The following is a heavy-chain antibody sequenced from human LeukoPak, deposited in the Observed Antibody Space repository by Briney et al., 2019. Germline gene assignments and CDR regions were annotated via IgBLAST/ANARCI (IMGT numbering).Heavy chain of an antibody. V-gene: IGHV4-30-2*01. Sequence: SETLSLTCAVSGGSISSGGYCWSWIRQPPGKGLEWIGYIYHSGSTYYNPSLKSRVTISVDGSKNQFSLKLSSVTAADTAVYSCARSDYGGDPTYDAFDLWGQGTLVTVSS. CDR3: ARSDYGGDPTYDAFDL. D-gene: IGHD4-23*01. J-gene: IGHJ3*01. CDR2: IYHSGST. CDR1: GGSISSGGYC.